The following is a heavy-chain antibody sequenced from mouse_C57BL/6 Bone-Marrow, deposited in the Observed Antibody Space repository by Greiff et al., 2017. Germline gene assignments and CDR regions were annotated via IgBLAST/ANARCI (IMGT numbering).Heavy chain of an antibody. CDR1: GYTFTDYY. J-gene: IGHJ4*01. CDR2: INPNNGGT. Sequence: EVQLQQSGPELVKPGASVKISCKASGYTFTDYYMNWVKQSHGKSLEWIGDINPNNGGTSYNRKLKGKATLTVDKSSSTAYMELRSLTSEDSAVYFCAREDQVPAMDYWGQGTSVTVSS. V-gene: IGHV1-26*01. CDR3: AREDQVPAMDY.